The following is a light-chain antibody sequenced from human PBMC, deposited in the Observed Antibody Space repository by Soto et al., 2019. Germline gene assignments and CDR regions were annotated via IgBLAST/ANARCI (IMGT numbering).Light chain of an antibody. CDR1: SPNIGGYY. CDR2: RNN. CDR3: AAWDDSLSGYV. Sequence: QSVLTQPPSASGTPGQRVTISCSGSSPNIGGYYVSWYQQLPGTAPKVLIYRNNQRPSGVPDRFSGSKSGTSASLAISGLRSDDEADYYCAAWDDSLSGYVFGTGTKVTVL. J-gene: IGLJ1*01. V-gene: IGLV1-47*01.